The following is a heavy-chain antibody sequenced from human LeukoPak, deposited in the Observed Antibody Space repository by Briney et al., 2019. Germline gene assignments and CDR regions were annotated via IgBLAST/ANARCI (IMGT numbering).Heavy chain of an antibody. CDR2: INHSGST. CDR3: AREQYSSSWYSRNYYYGMDV. Sequence: SETLSLTCAVYGGSFSGYYWSWIRQPPGKGLEWIGEINHSGSTNYNPSLKSRVTISVDTSKNQFSLKLSSVTAADTAVYYCAREQYSSSWYSRNYYYGMDVWGQGTTVTVSS. J-gene: IGHJ6*02. D-gene: IGHD6-13*01. V-gene: IGHV4-34*01. CDR1: GGSFSGYY.